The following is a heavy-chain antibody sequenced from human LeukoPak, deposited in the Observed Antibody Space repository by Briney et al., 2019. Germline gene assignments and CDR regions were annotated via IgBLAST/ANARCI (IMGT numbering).Heavy chain of an antibody. CDR3: ETDGSSFDY. CDR2: INKDGSEK. Sequence: PGGSLRLSCAASQFIFRDYWMSWVRQAPGMGLEWVANINKDGSEKYYVDSVKGRFTISRDNAKNSLFLEMNSLRAEDTAVYYCETDGSSFDYWGQGTLVTVSS. CDR1: QFIFRDYW. J-gene: IGHJ4*02. D-gene: IGHD2-15*01. V-gene: IGHV3-7*01.